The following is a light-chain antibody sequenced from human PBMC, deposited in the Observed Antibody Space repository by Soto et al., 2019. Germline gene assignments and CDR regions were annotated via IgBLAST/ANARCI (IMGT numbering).Light chain of an antibody. CDR2: HSS. V-gene: IGKV3-15*01. CDR1: QSASNN. Sequence: EIVMTQSPATLSVSPGERATLSCRASQSASNNLAWYQQKRGQAPRLLIYHSSTKSTGIPTRFSGSVSGTEFTLTIMSLQSEDFAVYYCQQYNKWPLTFGGGTKVEIK. CDR3: QQYNKWPLT. J-gene: IGKJ4*01.